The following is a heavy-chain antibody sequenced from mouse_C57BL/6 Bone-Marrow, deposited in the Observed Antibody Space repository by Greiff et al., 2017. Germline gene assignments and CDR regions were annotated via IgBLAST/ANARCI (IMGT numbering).Heavy chain of an antibody. J-gene: IGHJ2*01. CDR1: GYTFTSYW. CDR2: IYPSDSET. Sequence: QVQLQQPGAELVRPGSSVKLSCKASGYTFTSYWMDWVKQRPGQGLEWIGNIYPSDSETHYNQKFKDKATLTVDKSSSTAYMQLSSLTSEDSAVYSCASRVDWYFDDWGKGTTVTVSS. CDR3: ASRVDWYFDD. D-gene: IGHD3-3*01. V-gene: IGHV1-61*01.